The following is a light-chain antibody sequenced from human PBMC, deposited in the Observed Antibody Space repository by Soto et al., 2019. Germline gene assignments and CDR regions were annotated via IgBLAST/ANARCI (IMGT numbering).Light chain of an antibody. V-gene: IGKV1-33*01. CDR3: QQYDNLPLT. CDR1: QDIKNY. CDR2: DAS. J-gene: IGKJ4*01. Sequence: DIQMTQSPSSLSASVGDRVTITCQASQDIKNYLNWYQQKSGKAPKLLIYDASDLETGVPSRFSGSGSGTDFTFTINSLQPEDIATYYCQQYDNLPLTFGG.